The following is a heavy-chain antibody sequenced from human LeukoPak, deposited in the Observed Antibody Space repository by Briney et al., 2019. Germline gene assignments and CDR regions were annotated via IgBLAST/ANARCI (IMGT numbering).Heavy chain of an antibody. D-gene: IGHD6-13*01. CDR1: RGSISSYY. Sequence: SETLSLTCTVSRGSISSYYWSWIRQPPGKGLEWIGYIYYSGSTNYNPSLKSRVTISVDTSKNQFSLKLSSVTAADTAVYYCARGYSSSWFYYYYGMDVWGQGTTVTVSS. J-gene: IGHJ6*02. CDR3: ARGYSSSWFYYYYGMDV. V-gene: IGHV4-59*01. CDR2: IYYSGST.